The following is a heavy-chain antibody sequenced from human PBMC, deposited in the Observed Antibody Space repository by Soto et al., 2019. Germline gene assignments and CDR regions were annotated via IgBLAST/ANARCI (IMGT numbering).Heavy chain of an antibody. J-gene: IGHJ4*02. D-gene: IGHD4-4*01. Sequence: QVQLVQSGAEVQKPGSSVKVSCKASGGTFSSYTISWVRQAPGQGLEWMGRIIPILGIANYAQKFQGRVTITADKSTSTAYMELSSLRSEDTAVYYCARDTPYSNLDYWGQGTLVTVSS. CDR3: ARDTPYSNLDY. CDR2: IIPILGIA. CDR1: GGTFSSYT. V-gene: IGHV1-69*08.